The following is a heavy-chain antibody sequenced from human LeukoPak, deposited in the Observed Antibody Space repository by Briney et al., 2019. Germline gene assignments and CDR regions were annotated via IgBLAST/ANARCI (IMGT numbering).Heavy chain of an antibody. V-gene: IGHV3-23*01. J-gene: IGHJ2*01. CDR3: AKDQSATYYWYFDL. D-gene: IGHD6-25*01. Sequence: GGSLRLSCAASGFTFSNYAMSWVRQAPGKGLEWVSTLSGTGGSTYYADSVKGRFTIARDNSKNTLYLQMNSLRAEDTAVYYCAKDQSATYYWYFDLWGRGTLVTVSS. CDR2: LSGTGGST. CDR1: GFTFSNYA.